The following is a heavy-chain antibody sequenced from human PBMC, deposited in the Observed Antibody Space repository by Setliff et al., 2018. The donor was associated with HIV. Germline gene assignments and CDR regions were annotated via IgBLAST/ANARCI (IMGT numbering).Heavy chain of an antibody. CDR1: GGSISSHF. J-gene: IGHJ4*02. Sequence: SETLSLTCTVSGGSISSHFWSWIRQPPGKGLEWIGYIHYSGSTYFNPSLKSRVSISTDTSKNQFSLKLTSVTAADTAVYYCASRDTSRYFDDYWGQGTLVTVSS. CDR2: IHYSGST. V-gene: IGHV4-59*06. CDR3: ASRDTSRYFDDY. D-gene: IGHD3-22*01.